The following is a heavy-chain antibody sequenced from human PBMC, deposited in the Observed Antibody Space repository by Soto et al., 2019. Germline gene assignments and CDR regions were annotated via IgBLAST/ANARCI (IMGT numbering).Heavy chain of an antibody. V-gene: IGHV3-33*01. CDR2: IWYDGSNK. D-gene: IGHD6-19*01. CDR3: ARADPIAVAGTDFDY. J-gene: IGHJ4*02. Sequence: QPGGSLRLSCAASGFTFSSYGMHWVRQAPGKGLEWVAAIWYDGSNKYYADSVKSRFTISRDNSKNTLYLQMNSLRAEDTAVYYCARADPIAVAGTDFDYWGQGTLVTVSS. CDR1: GFTFSSYG.